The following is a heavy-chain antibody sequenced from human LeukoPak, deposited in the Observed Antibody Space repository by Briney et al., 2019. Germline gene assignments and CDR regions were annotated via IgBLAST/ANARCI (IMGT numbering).Heavy chain of an antibody. CDR3: ASSEDILTGYPKQTPATYYYYYMDV. CDR2: ITAHNGNT. D-gene: IGHD3-9*01. CDR1: GYTFNSYG. J-gene: IGHJ6*03. V-gene: IGHV1-18*01. Sequence: ASVKVSCKASGYTFNSYGISWVRQAPGQGLEWMGWITAHNGNTNYAQKLQGRVNMTTDTSSSTAYMELRSLRSDDTAVYYCASSEDILTGYPKQTPATYYYYYMDVWGKGTTVTISS.